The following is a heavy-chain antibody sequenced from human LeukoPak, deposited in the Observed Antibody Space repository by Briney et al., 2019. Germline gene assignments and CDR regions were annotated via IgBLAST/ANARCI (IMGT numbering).Heavy chain of an antibody. V-gene: IGHV3-74*01. D-gene: IGHD2-15*01. CDR3: ARKTPRFGDYDY. Sequence: GGSLRLSCAASGFSLSGYWMHWVRQAPGKGLVWVSRISPDGSDTTYADSVKGRFTISRDNSKNTLYLQMNSLRAEDTAVYYCARKTPRFGDYDYWGQGTLVTVSS. CDR1: GFSLSGYW. J-gene: IGHJ4*02. CDR2: ISPDGSDT.